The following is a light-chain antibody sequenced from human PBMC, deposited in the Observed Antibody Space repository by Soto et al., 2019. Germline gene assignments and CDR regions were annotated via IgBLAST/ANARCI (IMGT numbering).Light chain of an antibody. Sequence: QAVVTQPPSLSGAPGKRVTISCTGSRSNIGAGYDVHWYQHLPGTAPKVLIFDNSNRPSGVPDRFSGSKSGTSASLAITGLQAEDEAVYYCHSYDVSLRGPAFGGGTKVTVL. V-gene: IGLV1-40*01. J-gene: IGLJ2*01. CDR1: RSNIGAGYD. CDR2: DNS. CDR3: HSYDVSLRGPA.